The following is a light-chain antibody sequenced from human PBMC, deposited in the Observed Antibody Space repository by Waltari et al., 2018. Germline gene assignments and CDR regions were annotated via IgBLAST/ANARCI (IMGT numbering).Light chain of an antibody. CDR2: DAS. CDR3: QQRSNWPRT. CDR1: QIVSSY. V-gene: IGKV3-11*01. J-gene: IGKJ4*01. Sequence: EIVLTQSPATLSLSPGDRATLTCRASQIVSSYLAWYQQKPGQAPRLLIYDASNRATGIPARFSGSGSGTDFTLTISSLEPEDFAVYYCQQRSNWPRTFGGGTKVEIK.